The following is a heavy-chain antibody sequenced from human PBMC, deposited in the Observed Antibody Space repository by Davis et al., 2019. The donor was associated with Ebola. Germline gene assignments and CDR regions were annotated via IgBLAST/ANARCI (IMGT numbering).Heavy chain of an antibody. CDR3: ARTPLWWWGYFDY. J-gene: IGHJ4*02. D-gene: IGHD2-21*01. CDR2: IYPGDSDT. V-gene: IGHV5-51*01. CDR1: GYSFTSYW. Sequence: GESLKISCKGSGYSFTSYWIGWVRQLPGKGLEWMGIIYPGDSDTRYSPSFQGQVTTSADKSISTAYLQWSSLKASDTAMYYCARTPLWWWGYFDYWGQGTLVTVSS.